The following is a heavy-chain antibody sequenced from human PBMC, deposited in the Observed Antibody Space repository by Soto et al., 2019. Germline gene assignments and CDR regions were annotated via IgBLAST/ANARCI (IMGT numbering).Heavy chain of an antibody. V-gene: IGHV3-20*04. Sequence: EVQLVESGGGVVRPGGSLRLSCAASGFTFDDYGMSWVRQAPGKGLEWVSGINWNGGSTGYADSVKGRFTISRDNAKNSLYLQMNSLRAEDTALYYCAREEADCTNGVRYTGGDYWGQGTLVTVSS. CDR2: INWNGGST. J-gene: IGHJ4*02. CDR1: GFTFDDYG. CDR3: AREEADCTNGVRYTGGDY. D-gene: IGHD2-8*01.